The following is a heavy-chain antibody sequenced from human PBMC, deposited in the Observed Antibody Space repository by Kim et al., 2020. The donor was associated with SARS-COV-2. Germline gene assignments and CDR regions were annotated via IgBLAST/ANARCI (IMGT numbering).Heavy chain of an antibody. CDR2: IYYSGST. V-gene: IGHV4-39*01. Sequence: SETLSLTCTVSGGSISSSSYYWGWIRQPPGKGLEWIGSIYYSGSTYYNPSLKSRVTISVDTSKNQFSLKLSSVTAADTAVYYCARHTRDSSSWYGSYYYYGMDVWGQGTTVTVSS. CDR1: GGSISSSSYY. D-gene: IGHD6-13*01. CDR3: ARHTRDSSSWYGSYYYYGMDV. J-gene: IGHJ6*02.